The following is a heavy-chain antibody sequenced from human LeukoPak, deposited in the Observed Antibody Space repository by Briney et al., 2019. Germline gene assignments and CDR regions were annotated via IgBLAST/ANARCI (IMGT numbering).Heavy chain of an antibody. CDR1: GGTFSSYA. D-gene: IGHD3-10*01. Sequence: EASVKVSCKASGGTFSSYAISWVRQAPGQGLEWMGWISAYNGNTNYAQKLQGRVTMTTDTSTSTAYMELRSLRSDDTAVYYCARRTERGFGDYWGQGTLVTVSS. V-gene: IGHV1-18*01. CDR3: ARRTERGFGDY. CDR2: ISAYNGNT. J-gene: IGHJ4*02.